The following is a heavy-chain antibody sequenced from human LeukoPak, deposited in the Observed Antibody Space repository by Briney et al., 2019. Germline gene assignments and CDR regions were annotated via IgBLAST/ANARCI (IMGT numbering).Heavy chain of an antibody. CDR3: AKDVQQQLVLFYMDV. D-gene: IGHD6-13*01. CDR2: ISGSGGST. Sequence: QAGGSLRLSCAASGFTFSSYAMSWVRQAPGKGLEWVSAISGSGGSTYYADSVKGRFTISRDNSKNTLYLQMNSLRAEDTAVYYCAKDVQQQLVLFYMDVWGKGTTVTVSS. J-gene: IGHJ6*03. V-gene: IGHV3-23*01. CDR1: GFTFSSYA.